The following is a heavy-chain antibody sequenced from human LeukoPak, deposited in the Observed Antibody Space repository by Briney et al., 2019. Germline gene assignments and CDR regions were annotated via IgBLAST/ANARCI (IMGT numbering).Heavy chain of an antibody. Sequence: ASVKVSCKASGYTFTGHYMHWVRQAPGQGLEWMGWINPNSGGTNYAQKFQGRVTMTRDTSISTAYMELSRLRSDDTAVYYCARGNYYLAAAGQCWFDPWGQGTLVTVSS. CDR2: INPNSGGT. CDR3: ARGNYYLAAAGQCWFDP. D-gene: IGHD6-13*01. V-gene: IGHV1-2*02. CDR1: GYTFTGHY. J-gene: IGHJ5*02.